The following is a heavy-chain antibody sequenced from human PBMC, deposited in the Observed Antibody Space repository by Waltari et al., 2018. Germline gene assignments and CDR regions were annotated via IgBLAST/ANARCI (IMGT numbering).Heavy chain of an antibody. Sequence: EEQLVESGGGLVQPGDSLRLSCAASGFTFSSFWMNWVRQAPGKGPLGVSRISTDARDTTYADSVKGRFTISRDNARNTLYLQMNRLRAEDTAVDFCARVSRRTYRSPVPGRHYYYGMDVWGQGTTVTVSS. CDR2: ISTDARDT. D-gene: IGHD1-1*01. J-gene: IGHJ6*02. V-gene: IGHV3-74*03. CDR1: GFTFSSFW. CDR3: ARVSRRTYRSPVPGRHYYYGMDV.